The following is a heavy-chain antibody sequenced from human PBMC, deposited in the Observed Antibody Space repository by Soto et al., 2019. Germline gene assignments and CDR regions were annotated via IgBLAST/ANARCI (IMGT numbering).Heavy chain of an antibody. CDR1: GGTFSSYA. Sequence: QVQLVQSGAEVKKPGSSVKVSCKASGGTFSSYAISWVRQDPGQGLEWMGGIIPLLGTANYAQNFQGRVTITADEATSKAYIELSSLRSADPAVYYCARDASLDLAFDIWGQGTICTFSA. CDR3: ARDASLDLAFDI. J-gene: IGHJ3*02. CDR2: IIPLLGTA. V-gene: IGHV1-69*01.